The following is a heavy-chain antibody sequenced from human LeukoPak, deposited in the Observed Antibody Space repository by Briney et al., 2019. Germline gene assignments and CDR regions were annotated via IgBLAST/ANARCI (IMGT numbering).Heavy chain of an antibody. V-gene: IGHV1-2*02. CDR1: GYTFSGNC. D-gene: IGHD1-26*01. J-gene: IGHJ4*02. CDR3: ARSPSGGYSDY. CDR2: INPNSGST. Sequence: GASLKLSCKVSGYTFSGNCMHWVRKAPGQRLEWMGWINPNSGSTNYPQKFQGKVTMTRDTSTSTAYIDLSRLRSDDTAVYYCARSPSGGYSDYWGEGALVTVSS.